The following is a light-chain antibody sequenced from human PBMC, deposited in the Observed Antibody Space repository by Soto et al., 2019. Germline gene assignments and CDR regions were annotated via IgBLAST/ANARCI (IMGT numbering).Light chain of an antibody. V-gene: IGLV4-69*01. CDR3: QTWATDVHVV. J-gene: IGLJ2*01. Sequence: QLVLTQPPSASASLGASVKFTCTLSSGHSSYSVAWHQRQPEKGPRYLMKLNKDGSYSKGDGVPDRFSGSSSGAERYLTISSLQPDDEAEYYCQTWATDVHVVFGGGTKLTVL. CDR2: LNKDGSY. CDR1: SGHSSYS.